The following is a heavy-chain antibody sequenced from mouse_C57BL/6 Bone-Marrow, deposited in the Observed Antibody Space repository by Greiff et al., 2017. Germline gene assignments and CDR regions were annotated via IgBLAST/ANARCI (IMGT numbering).Heavy chain of an antibody. D-gene: IGHD2-1*01. Sequence: EVKLMESGGGLVQSGRSLRLSCATSGFTFSDFYMEWVRQAPGKGLEWIAASRNKANDYTTEYSASVKGRFIVSRDTSQSILYLQMNALRAEDTAIYYWARALYYGNQEYYFDYWGQGTTLTVSS. J-gene: IGHJ2*01. CDR1: GFTFSDFY. CDR3: ARALYYGNQEYYFDY. CDR2: SRNKANDYTT. V-gene: IGHV7-1*01.